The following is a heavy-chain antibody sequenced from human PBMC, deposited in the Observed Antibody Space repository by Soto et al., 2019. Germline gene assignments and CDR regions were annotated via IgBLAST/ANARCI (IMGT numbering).Heavy chain of an antibody. Sequence: EVHLVESGGGLVQPGGSLRLSCAASGFTFNFYSMGWVRQAPGKGPEWVANIKEEGREKFYADSVRGRFTISRDNPNNLVYLHMSSLRVADTALYYCARLGRDIPFDYWGQGTLVTVSS. D-gene: IGHD7-27*01. CDR1: GFTFNFYS. CDR3: ARLGRDIPFDY. V-gene: IGHV3-7*01. J-gene: IGHJ4*02. CDR2: IKEEGREK.